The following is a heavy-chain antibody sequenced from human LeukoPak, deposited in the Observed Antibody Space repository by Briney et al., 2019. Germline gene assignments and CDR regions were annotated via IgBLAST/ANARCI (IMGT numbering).Heavy chain of an antibody. D-gene: IGHD3-16*02. J-gene: IGHJ3*02. CDR2: IYYSGST. V-gene: IGHV4-59*08. CDR3: AKTTLYSNDAFDI. CDR1: GGSISSYY. Sequence: SETLSLTCTVSGGSISSYYWSWIQQPPGKGLEWIGYIYYSGSTNYNPSLKSRVTISVDTSKNQFSLKLSSVTAADTAVYYCAKTTLYSNDAFDIWGQGTMVTVSS.